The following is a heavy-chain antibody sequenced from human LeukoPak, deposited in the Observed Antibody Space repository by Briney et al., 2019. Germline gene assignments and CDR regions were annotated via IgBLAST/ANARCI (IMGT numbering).Heavy chain of an antibody. CDR1: GFTFRSYG. D-gene: IGHD2-15*01. CDR2: ISYDGSNK. V-gene: IGHV3-30*18. CDR3: AKDPWSGGSFGDY. J-gene: IGHJ4*02. Sequence: GRSLRLSCAASGFTFRSYGMHWVRQAPGKGLEWVAVISYDGSNKYYADSVKGRFTISRDNSKNTLYLQMNSLRAEDTAVYYCAKDPWSGGSFGDYWGQGTLVTVSS.